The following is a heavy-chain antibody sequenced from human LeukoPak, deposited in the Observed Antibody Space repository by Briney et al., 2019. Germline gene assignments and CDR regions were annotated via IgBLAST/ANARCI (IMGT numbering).Heavy chain of an antibody. D-gene: IGHD6-13*01. J-gene: IGHJ4*02. V-gene: IGHV4-39*01. CDR1: GVSISVSSYE. CDR2: IYYSGST. Sequence: KPSETLSLTCTVSGVSISVSSYESGWIRQPPGKGLEWIGSIYYSGSTYYNPSLKSRVTISVDTSRNQFSLKLSSVTAADTAVYYCVYGRAAAGLYWGQGTLVTVSS. CDR3: VYGRAAAGLY.